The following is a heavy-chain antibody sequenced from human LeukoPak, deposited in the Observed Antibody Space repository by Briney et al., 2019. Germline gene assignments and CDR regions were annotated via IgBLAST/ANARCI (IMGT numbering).Heavy chain of an antibody. CDR2: INPNSGGT. V-gene: IGHV1-2*02. CDR3: AIDPYYYDSSGYHDY. J-gene: IGHJ4*02. CDR1: GYTFTSYY. Sequence: ASVKVSCKASGYTFTSYYMHWVRQAPGQGLEWMGWINPNSGGTNHAQKFQGRVTMTRDASISTAYMELSRLRSDDTAVYYCAIDPYYYDSSGYHDYWGQGTLVTVSS. D-gene: IGHD3-22*01.